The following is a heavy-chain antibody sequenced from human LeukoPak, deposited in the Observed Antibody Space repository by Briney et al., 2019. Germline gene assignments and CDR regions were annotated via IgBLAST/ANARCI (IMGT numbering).Heavy chain of an antibody. Sequence: GGSLRLSCAASGFTFSSYEMNWVRQAPGKGLEWVSYISSSGSTIYYADSVKGRFTISRDNSKNTLYLQMNSLKAEDTAIYYCTTDFYCNNKGCFYYMDVWGKGTTVTVSS. CDR2: ISSSGSTI. J-gene: IGHJ6*03. V-gene: IGHV3-48*03. CDR1: GFTFSSYE. D-gene: IGHD2/OR15-2a*01. CDR3: TTDFYCNNKGCFYYMDV.